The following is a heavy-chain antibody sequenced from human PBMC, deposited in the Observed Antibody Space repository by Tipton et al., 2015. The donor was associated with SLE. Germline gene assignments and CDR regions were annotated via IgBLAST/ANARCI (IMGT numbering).Heavy chain of an antibody. CDR2: ISSSSFTI. CDR1: GFYFSVYY. CDR3: ARQSFGGSWEFDY. D-gene: IGHD2-15*01. Sequence: SLRLSCAASGFYFSVYYMTWIRQAPWKGLEWLAHISSSSFTIYYADSVKGRFTISRDDANNLLFLEMSDVRAEDTGVYYCARQSFGGSWEFDYWGQGALVTVSS. V-gene: IGHV3-11*04. J-gene: IGHJ4*02.